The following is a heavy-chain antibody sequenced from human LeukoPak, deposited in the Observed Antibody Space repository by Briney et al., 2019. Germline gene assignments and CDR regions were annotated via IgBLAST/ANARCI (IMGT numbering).Heavy chain of an antibody. CDR1: GYSISSGYY. D-gene: IGHD2-15*01. V-gene: IGHV4-38-2*02. Sequence: SETLSLTCTVSGYSISSGYYWGWIRQPPGKGLEWIGSIYHSGSTYYNPSLKSRVTISVDTSKNQFSLKLSSVTAADTAVYYCARTSEGYCSGGSCWDFYYMDVWGKGTTVTVSS. CDR2: IYHSGST. J-gene: IGHJ6*03. CDR3: ARTSEGYCSGGSCWDFYYMDV.